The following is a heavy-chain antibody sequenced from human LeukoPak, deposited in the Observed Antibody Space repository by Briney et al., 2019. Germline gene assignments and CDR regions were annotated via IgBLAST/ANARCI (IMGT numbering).Heavy chain of an antibody. CDR3: ARVGSWFGAYYYYYMDV. J-gene: IGHJ6*03. CDR2: INTNTGNP. CDR1: GYTFTSYA. D-gene: IGHD3-10*01. Sequence: GASVKVSCKASGYTFTSYAMNWVRQAPGQGLEWMGWINTNTGNPTYAQGFTGRFVFSLDTSVSTAYLQISSLKAEDTAVYYCARVGSWFGAYYYYYMDVWGKGTTVTVSS. V-gene: IGHV7-4-1*02.